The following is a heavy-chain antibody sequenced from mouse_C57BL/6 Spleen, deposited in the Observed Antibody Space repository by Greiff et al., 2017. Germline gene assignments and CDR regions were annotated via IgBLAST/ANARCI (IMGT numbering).Heavy chain of an antibody. Sequence: EVKLQESGPGLVKPSQSLSLTCSVTGYSITSGYYWNWIRQFPGNKLEWMGYISYDGSNNYNPSLKNRISITRDTSKNQFFLKLNSVTTEDTATYYCARGGSVVATSYFDYWGQGTTLTVSS. D-gene: IGHD1-1*01. CDR3: ARGGSVVATSYFDY. CDR2: ISYDGSN. J-gene: IGHJ2*01. CDR1: GYSITSGYY. V-gene: IGHV3-6*01.